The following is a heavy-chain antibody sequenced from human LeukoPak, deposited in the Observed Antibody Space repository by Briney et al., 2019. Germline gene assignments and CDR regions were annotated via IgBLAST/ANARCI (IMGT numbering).Heavy chain of an antibody. CDR2: ISTSGYTK. CDR3: ARQGYCSSTSCYAFGGFDY. CDR1: GFTFSSYE. Sequence: GGSLRLSCAASGFTFSSYEINWVRQAPGKGLEWVSYISTSGYTKYYADSVKGRFTISRDNAKNSLYLQMNSLRAEDSAVYCCARQGYCSSTSCYAFGGFDYWGQGTLVTVSS. D-gene: IGHD2-2*01. V-gene: IGHV3-48*03. J-gene: IGHJ4*02.